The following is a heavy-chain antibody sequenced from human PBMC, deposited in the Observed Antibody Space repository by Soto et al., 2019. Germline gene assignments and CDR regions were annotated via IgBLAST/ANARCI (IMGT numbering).Heavy chain of an antibody. D-gene: IGHD2-2*01. CDR2: ISGSGGST. Sequence: EVQLLESGGGLVQPGGSLRLSCAASGFTFSSYAMSWVRQAPGKGLEWVSAISGSGGSTYYADSVKGRFTISRDNSKNTLYLQMNSPRAEDTAVYYCAKVSIVVPAAMEVYFDYWGQGTLVTVSS. J-gene: IGHJ4*02. CDR1: GFTFSSYA. CDR3: AKVSIVVPAAMEVYFDY. V-gene: IGHV3-23*01.